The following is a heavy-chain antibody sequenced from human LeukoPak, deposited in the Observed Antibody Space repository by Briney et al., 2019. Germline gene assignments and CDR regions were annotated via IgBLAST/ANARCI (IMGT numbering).Heavy chain of an antibody. CDR3: ARASRYYYGSGTPRRALDY. J-gene: IGHJ4*02. D-gene: IGHD3-10*01. CDR1: GFTFSSYW. V-gene: IGHV3-7*01. CDR2: IKQDGSEK. Sequence: PGGSLRLSCAASGFTFSSYWMSWVRQAPGKGLEWVANIKQDGSEKYYVDSVKGRFTISRDNAKNSLHLQMNSLRAEDTAVYYCARASRYYYGSGTPRRALDYWGQGTLVTVSS.